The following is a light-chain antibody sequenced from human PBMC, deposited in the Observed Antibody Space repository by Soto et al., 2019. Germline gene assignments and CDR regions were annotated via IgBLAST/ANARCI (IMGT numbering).Light chain of an antibody. CDR3: CSYAGGYTHYV. V-gene: IGLV2-11*01. J-gene: IGLJ1*01. CDR1: RRDVGVFNY. CDR2: DVS. Sequence: QSLLTQHPSVSGSPGQSVTIACTGTRRDVGVFNYVSWYQHHPGKAPKLMIYDVSKRPSAVPDRFSGSKSGNTASLTISGLQAEDEADYYCCSYAGGYTHYVFATGPRSPS.